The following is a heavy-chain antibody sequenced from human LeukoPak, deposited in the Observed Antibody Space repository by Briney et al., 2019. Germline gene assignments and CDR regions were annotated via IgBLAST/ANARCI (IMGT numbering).Heavy chain of an antibody. CDR1: GFTFSSYT. D-gene: IGHD3-22*01. CDR2: ISGSGGST. CDR3: ARDPRTSGYFFDY. Sequence: GGSLRLSCAASGFTFSSYTMNWVRQAPGKGLEWVSGISGSGGSTYYADSVKGRFTISRDDSKNTLFLQMNSLRAEDTAVYYCARDPRTSGYFFDYWGQGTLVSVSS. J-gene: IGHJ4*02. V-gene: IGHV3-23*01.